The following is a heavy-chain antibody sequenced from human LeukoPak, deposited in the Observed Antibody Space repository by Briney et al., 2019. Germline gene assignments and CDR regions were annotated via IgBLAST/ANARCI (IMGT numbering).Heavy chain of an antibody. CDR1: GYTFIGYY. D-gene: IGHD1-26*01. CDR2: INPNSGGT. Sequence: WASVKVSCKASGYTFIGYYMYWVRQAPGQGLEWMGWINPNSGGTNYSQKFQGSFTMTRDTSISTAYMELGSLRSDDTAVYCCARYISGSVLGSDYWGQGTLVTVSS. J-gene: IGHJ4*02. V-gene: IGHV1-2*02. CDR3: ARYISGSVLGSDY.